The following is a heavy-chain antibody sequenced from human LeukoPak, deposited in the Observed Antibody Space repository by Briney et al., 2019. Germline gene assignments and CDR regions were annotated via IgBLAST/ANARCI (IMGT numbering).Heavy chain of an antibody. V-gene: IGHV1-69*01. J-gene: IGHJ4*02. CDR1: GGTFSSYA. CDR3: AREYCYGSGSYYIDY. D-gene: IGHD3-10*01. CDR2: IIPIFGTA. Sequence: SVKVSCKASGGTFSSYAISWVRQAPGQGLEWMGGIIPIFGTANYAQKFQGRVTITADESTSTAYMELSSLRSEDTAVYYCAREYCYGSGSYYIDYWGQGTLVTVSS.